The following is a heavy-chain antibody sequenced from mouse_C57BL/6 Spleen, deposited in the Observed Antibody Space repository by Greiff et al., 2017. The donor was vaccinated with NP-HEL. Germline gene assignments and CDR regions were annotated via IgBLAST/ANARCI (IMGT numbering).Heavy chain of an antibody. V-gene: IGHV1-74*01. Sequence: VQGVESGAELVKPGASVKVSCKASGYTFTSYWMHWVKQRPGQGLEWIGRIHPSDSDTNYNQKFKGKATLTVDKSSSTAYMQLSSLTSEDSAVYYCASPHYYGSSHWYFDVWGTGTTVTVSS. J-gene: IGHJ1*03. CDR3: ASPHYYGSSHWYFDV. CDR1: GYTFTSYW. D-gene: IGHD1-1*01. CDR2: IHPSDSDT.